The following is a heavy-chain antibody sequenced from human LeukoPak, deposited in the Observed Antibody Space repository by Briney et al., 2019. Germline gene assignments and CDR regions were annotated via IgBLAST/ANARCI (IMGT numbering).Heavy chain of an antibody. J-gene: IGHJ3*02. Sequence: SETLSLTCTVSGGSISSYYWSWIRQPAGKGLEWIGRIYTSGSTNYNPSLKSRVTISVDTSKNQFSLKLSSVTAADTAVYYCARGLGRHYYDSSGYYHDAFDIWGQGTMVTVSS. V-gene: IGHV4-4*07. CDR3: ARGLGRHYYDSSGYYHDAFDI. CDR2: IYTSGST. CDR1: GGSISSYY. D-gene: IGHD3-22*01.